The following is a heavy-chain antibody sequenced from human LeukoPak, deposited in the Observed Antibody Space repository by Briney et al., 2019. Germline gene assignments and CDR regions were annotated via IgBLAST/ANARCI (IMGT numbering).Heavy chain of an antibody. J-gene: IGHJ4*02. Sequence: PGGSLRLSCAASGFTFSSYAMSWVRQAPGKGLEWVSAISGSGGSTYYADSVKGRFTISRDNSKNTLYLQMNSLRAEDTAVYYCAKIRGVVVVAATNYWGQGTLFTVSS. V-gene: IGHV3-23*01. CDR2: ISGSGGST. CDR3: AKIRGVVVVAATNY. D-gene: IGHD2-15*01. CDR1: GFTFSSYA.